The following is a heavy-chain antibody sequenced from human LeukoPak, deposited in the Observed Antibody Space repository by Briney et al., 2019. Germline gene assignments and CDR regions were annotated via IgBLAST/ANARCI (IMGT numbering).Heavy chain of an antibody. D-gene: IGHD1-26*01. CDR3: ARDSRRELLHAFDI. J-gene: IGHJ3*02. CDR1: GASISSGDYH. CDR2: IHDSGST. Sequence: SQTLSLTCTVSGASISSGDYHWNWIRQPPGKGLEWIGFIHDSGSTYYNPSLKSRVSISRDMSKNQLSLMLSSVTAADTAVYYCARDSRRELLHAFDIWGQGTMVTVSS. V-gene: IGHV4-30-4*01.